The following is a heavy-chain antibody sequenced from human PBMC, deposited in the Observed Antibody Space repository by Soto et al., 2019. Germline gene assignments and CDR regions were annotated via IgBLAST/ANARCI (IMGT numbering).Heavy chain of an antibody. Sequence: GVSLRLSCEDSGFTFINNAMHWVRQAPGKGLEWVAFMSSDGSNEYYADSVKGRFTISRDNSKKTLFLQMNSLRTEDTAVYYCARDRKYYFDYWGQGTLVTVSS. V-gene: IGHV3-30-3*01. CDR1: GFTFINNA. J-gene: IGHJ4*02. CDR2: MSSDGSNE. CDR3: ARDRKYYFDY.